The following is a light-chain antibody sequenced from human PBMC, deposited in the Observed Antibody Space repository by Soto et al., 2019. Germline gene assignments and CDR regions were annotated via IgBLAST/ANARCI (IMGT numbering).Light chain of an antibody. CDR2: SNN. J-gene: IGLJ2*01. CDR1: NSNIGRNT. V-gene: IGLV1-44*01. CDR3: AAWDESPNVPV. Sequence: QSVLPQPPSASGTPGQRVTISCSGSNSNIGRNTVNWYQQLPGAAPNLLIYSNNERPSGVPDRFSGSKSGTSASLAISGLQSEDEADYYCAAWDESPNVPVFGGGTKLTVL.